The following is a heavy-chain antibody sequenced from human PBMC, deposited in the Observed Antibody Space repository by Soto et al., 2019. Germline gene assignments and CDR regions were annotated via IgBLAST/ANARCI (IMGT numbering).Heavy chain of an antibody. V-gene: IGHV1-18*01. CDR2: ISAYNGNT. J-gene: IGHJ4*02. CDR3: ARDITMIVVAIPGEGYFDY. D-gene: IGHD3-22*01. CDR1: GYTFTSCG. Sequence: ASVKVSCKASGYTFTSCGISWVRRAPGQGLEWMGWISAYNGNTNYAQKLQGRVTMTTDTSTSTAYMELRSLRSDDTAVYYCARDITMIVVAIPGEGYFDYWGQGTLVTVSS.